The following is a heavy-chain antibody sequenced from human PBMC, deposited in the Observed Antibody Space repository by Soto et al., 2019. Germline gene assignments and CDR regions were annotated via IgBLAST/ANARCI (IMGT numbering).Heavy chain of an antibody. CDR2: VKHSGNI. CDR1: GGSFSGYN. Sequence: XETLSLTCAVYGGSFSGYNWCWFRQPPGTGLEWIGEVKHSGNINYNPSLKTRLTVSVDTSKNQFSLKLSSMTAADTAMYYCARGSNFDFSSGYADSFDVWAQGTMVTVSS. CDR3: ARGSNFDFSSGYADSFDV. D-gene: IGHD3-3*01. V-gene: IGHV4-34*01. J-gene: IGHJ3*01.